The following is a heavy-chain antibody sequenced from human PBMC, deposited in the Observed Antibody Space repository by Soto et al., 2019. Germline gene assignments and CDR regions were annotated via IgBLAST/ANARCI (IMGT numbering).Heavy chain of an antibody. J-gene: IGHJ6*02. CDR1: GFTFSSYA. V-gene: IGHV3-23*01. Sequence: GGSLRLSCAASGFTFSSYAMSWVRQAPGKGLEWVSAISGSGGSTYYADSVKGRFTISRDNSKNTLYLQMNSLRAEDTAVYYCAKEGHSSGWYDYYGMDVWGQGTTVTVSS. CDR2: ISGSGGST. CDR3: AKEGHSSGWYDYYGMDV. D-gene: IGHD6-19*01.